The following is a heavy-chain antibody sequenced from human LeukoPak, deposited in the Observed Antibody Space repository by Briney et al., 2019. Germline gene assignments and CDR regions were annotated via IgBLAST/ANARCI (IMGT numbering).Heavy chain of an antibody. D-gene: IGHD6-13*01. V-gene: IGHV1-69*13. CDR1: GGTFSSYA. CDR2: IIPIFGTA. J-gene: IGHJ6*03. CDR3: ARGPYSSPRWAIYYYYYMDV. Sequence: GASVKVSCKASGGTFSSYAISWVRQAPGQGLEWMGGIIPIFGTANYAQKFQGRVTITADESTSTAYMELSSLRSEDTAVYYCARGPYSSPRWAIYYYYYMDVWGKGTTVTVSS.